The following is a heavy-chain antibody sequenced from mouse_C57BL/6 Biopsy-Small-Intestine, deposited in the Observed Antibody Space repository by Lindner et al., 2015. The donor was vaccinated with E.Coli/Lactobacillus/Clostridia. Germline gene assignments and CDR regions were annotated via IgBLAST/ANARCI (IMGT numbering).Heavy chain of an antibody. V-gene: IGHV10-1*01. J-gene: IGHJ1*03. CDR2: IRSKSNNYAT. CDR3: VRDYYGKDWFFDV. Sequence: VQLQESGGGLVQPKGSLKLSCAASEFSFNTYAMNWVRQAPGKGLEWVARIRSKSNNYATFYADSVKDRFTISRDDSQSMLYLQMNNLKTEDTAMYYCVRDYYGKDWFFDVWGTGTTVTVSS. CDR1: EFSFNTYA. D-gene: IGHD1-1*01.